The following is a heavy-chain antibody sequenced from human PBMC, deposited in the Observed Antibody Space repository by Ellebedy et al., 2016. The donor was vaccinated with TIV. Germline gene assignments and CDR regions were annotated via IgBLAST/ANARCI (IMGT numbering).Heavy chain of an antibody. Sequence: PGGSLRLSCAASGFTVSSNYMSWVRQAPGKGLEWVSAISGSGGSTYYADSVKGRFTISRDNSKNTLYLQMNSLRAEDTAVYYCAKERNVGFDYWGQGTLVTVSS. CDR3: AKERNVGFDY. V-gene: IGHV3-23*01. CDR1: GFTVSSNY. J-gene: IGHJ4*02. CDR2: ISGSGGST.